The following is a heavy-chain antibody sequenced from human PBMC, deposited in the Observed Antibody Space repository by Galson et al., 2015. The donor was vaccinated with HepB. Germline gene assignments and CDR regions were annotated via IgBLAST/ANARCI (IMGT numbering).Heavy chain of an antibody. Sequence: SVKVSCKASGGTSSSYTISWVRQAPGQGPEWMGRIIPVIGTSNYAQKFQGRITVTAHKSTSTVYMELSGLRYEDTAVYYCARVRPREQRQSHPPTYYYYAMDVWGQGTTVTVSS. J-gene: IGHJ6*02. V-gene: IGHV1-69*08. CDR3: ARVRPREQRQSHPPTYYYYAMDV. CDR2: IIPVIGTS. D-gene: IGHD1-26*01. CDR1: GGTSSSYT.